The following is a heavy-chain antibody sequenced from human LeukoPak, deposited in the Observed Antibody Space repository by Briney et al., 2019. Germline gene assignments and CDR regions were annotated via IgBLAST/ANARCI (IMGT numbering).Heavy chain of an antibody. CDR1: GFTFSSYW. D-gene: IGHD3-10*01. CDR3: ARAGGSAGYYYYMDV. Sequence: GGSLRLSCAASGFTFSSYWMSWVRQAPGKGLEWVANIKQDGSEKYYVDSVKGRFTISRDNAKNSPYLQMNSLRAEDTAVYYCARAGGSAGYYYYMDVWGKGTTVTVSS. CDR2: IKQDGSEK. J-gene: IGHJ6*03. V-gene: IGHV3-7*01.